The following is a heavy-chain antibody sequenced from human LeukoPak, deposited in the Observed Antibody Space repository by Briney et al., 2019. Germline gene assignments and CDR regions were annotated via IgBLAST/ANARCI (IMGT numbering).Heavy chain of an antibody. J-gene: IGHJ5*02. CDR2: INHSGST. CDR3: ARAPIVVVPAASTYNWFDP. V-gene: IGHV4-34*01. Sequence: SETLSLTCAVYGGSFSGYYWIWIRQPPGKGLEWIGEINHSGSTNYNPSLKSRVTISVDTSKNQFSLKLSSVTAADTAVYYCARAPIVVVPAASTYNWFDPWGQGTLVTVS. CDR1: GGSFSGYY. D-gene: IGHD2-2*01.